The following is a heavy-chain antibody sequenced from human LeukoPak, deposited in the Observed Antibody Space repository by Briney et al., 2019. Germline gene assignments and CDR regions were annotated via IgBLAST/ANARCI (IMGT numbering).Heavy chain of an antibody. V-gene: IGHV3-48*04. CDR3: ARDLTSYYYDSSGYYYGPDY. D-gene: IGHD3-22*01. J-gene: IGHJ4*02. CDR2: ISSSSSTI. Sequence: GGSLRLSCAASGFTFSSYAMMWVRQAPGKGLEWVSYISSSSSTIYYADSVKGRFTISRDNAKNSLYLQMNSLRAEDTAVYYCARDLTSYYYDSSGYYYGPDYWGQGTLVTVSS. CDR1: GFTFSSYA.